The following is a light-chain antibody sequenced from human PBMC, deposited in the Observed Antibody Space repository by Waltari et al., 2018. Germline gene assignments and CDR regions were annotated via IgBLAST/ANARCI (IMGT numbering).Light chain of an antibody. CDR2: DAS. V-gene: IGKV3-20*01. Sequence: EIVLTQSPGTLSLSPGERATLSCRASQSLSSTYLAWYQQKSGQAPRLVIYDASLRATCTTDRFSGSGSGTEFTLTISRLEPEDFAVYYCQQYGTSPTFGGGTMVEIK. J-gene: IGKJ4*01. CDR1: QSLSSTY. CDR3: QQYGTSPT.